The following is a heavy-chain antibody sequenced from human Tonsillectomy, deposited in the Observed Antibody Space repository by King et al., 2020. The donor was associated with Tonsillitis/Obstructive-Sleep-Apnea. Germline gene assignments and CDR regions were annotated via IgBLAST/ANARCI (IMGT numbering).Heavy chain of an antibody. CDR2: IIPIFGTA. J-gene: IGHJ3*02. D-gene: IGHD4-17*01. CDR1: GGTFSSYA. CDR3: AREGDGDYLHDAFDI. Sequence: VQLVESGAEVKKPGSSVKVSCKASGGTFSSYAISWVRQAPGQGLEWRGGIIPIFGTANYAQKFQGRVTITADESTSTAYMELSSLRSEETAVYYCAREGDGDYLHDAFDIWGQGTMVTVSS. V-gene: IGHV1-69*01.